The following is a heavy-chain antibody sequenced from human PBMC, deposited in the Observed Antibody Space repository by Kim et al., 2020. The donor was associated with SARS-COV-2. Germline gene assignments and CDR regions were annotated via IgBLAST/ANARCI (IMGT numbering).Heavy chain of an antibody. D-gene: IGHD3-10*01. J-gene: IGHJ6*02. CDR2: IYHSGST. V-gene: IGHV4-4*02. CDR3: ARVDRPGIGHYYGSGSYYNSYDPTKHYYYYGMDV. Sequence: SETLSLTCAVSGGSISSSNWWSWVRQPPGKGLEWIGEIYHSGSTNYNPSLKSRVTISVDKSKNQFSLKLSSVTAADTAVYYCARVDRPGIGHYYGSGSYYNSYDPTKHYYYYGMDVWGQGTTVTVSS. CDR1: GGSISSSNW.